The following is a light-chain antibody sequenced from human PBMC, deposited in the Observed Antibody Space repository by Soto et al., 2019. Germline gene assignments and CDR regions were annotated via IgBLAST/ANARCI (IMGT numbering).Light chain of an antibody. Sequence: EILLPQSPATLSLAPGERVTLYCRASQSVISYLAWYQQNPGQAPRLLIYDASNRAAGIPARFSGSGSGTDFTLTISSLEPAAFAIYYCQQRRDCPPFTFGPGPKVDVK. CDR1: QSVISY. CDR3: QQRRDCPPFT. V-gene: IGKV3-11*01. CDR2: DAS. J-gene: IGKJ3*01.